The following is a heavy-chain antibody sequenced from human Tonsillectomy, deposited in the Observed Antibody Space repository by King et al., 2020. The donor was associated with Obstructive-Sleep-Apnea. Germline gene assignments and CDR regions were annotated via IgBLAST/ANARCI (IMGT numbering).Heavy chain of an antibody. CDR1: GFTFSSYR. J-gene: IGHJ6*02. Sequence: VQLVESGGGLVQPGGSLRLSCAASGFTFSSYRMHWVRQAPGKGLVWVSRINSDGSSTSYADSVKGRFTISRDNAKNTLYLQMNSLRAEDTAVYYCARAPLRYCSGGSCYLMDVWGQGTTVTVSS. D-gene: IGHD2-15*01. CDR2: INSDGSST. V-gene: IGHV3-74*01. CDR3: ARAPLRYCSGGSCYLMDV.